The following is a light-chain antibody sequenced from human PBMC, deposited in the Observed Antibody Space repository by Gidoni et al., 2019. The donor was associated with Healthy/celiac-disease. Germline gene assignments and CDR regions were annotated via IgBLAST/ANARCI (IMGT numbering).Light chain of an antibody. CDR3: QQLNSYPWT. Sequence: IKLTQSPSSLSASVGDRVTITCRASQGISSYLAWYQQKPGEAPKLLIYAASTLQSGVPSRFSGSGSGTDFTLTISSLQPEDFATYYCQQLNSYPWTFGQGTKVEIK. CDR1: QGISSY. CDR2: AAS. V-gene: IGKV1-9*01. J-gene: IGKJ1*01.